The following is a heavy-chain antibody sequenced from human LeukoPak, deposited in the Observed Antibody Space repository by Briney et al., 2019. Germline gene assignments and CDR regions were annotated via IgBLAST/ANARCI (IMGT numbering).Heavy chain of an antibody. J-gene: IGHJ4*02. CDR2: ISYDGSNK. CDR1: GFTFSIYG. D-gene: IGHD1-26*01. Sequence: GGSLRLSCAASGFTFSIYGMHWVRQAPGKGLEWVAVISYDGSNKYYADSVKGRFTISRDNSKNTLYLQMNRLRAEDTAVYYCAKGGGFDYWGPGTLVTVSP. CDR3: AKGGGFDY. V-gene: IGHV3-30*18.